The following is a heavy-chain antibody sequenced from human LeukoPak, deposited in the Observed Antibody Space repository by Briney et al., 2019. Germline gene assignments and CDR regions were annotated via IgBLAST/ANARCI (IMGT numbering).Heavy chain of an antibody. CDR3: ARDLDYTFPY. D-gene: IGHD4-11*01. Sequence: SETLSLTCTVSGGSISANYWSWIRQPPGKGLEWIGYIYYSGSTNYNPSFKSRITMSVDTSKNQLSLKLSSVTAADTAVYYCARDLDYTFPYWGQGALVTVSS. CDR1: GGSISANY. J-gene: IGHJ4*02. CDR2: IYYSGST. V-gene: IGHV4-59*01.